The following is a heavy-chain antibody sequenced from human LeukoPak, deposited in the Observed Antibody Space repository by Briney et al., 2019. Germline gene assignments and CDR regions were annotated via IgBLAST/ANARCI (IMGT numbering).Heavy chain of an antibody. CDR1: GFTFSSYS. CDR2: ISSSSSYI. D-gene: IGHD1-26*01. Sequence: GGSLRLSCAASGFTFSSYSMNWVRQAPGNGLEWVSSISSSSSYIYYADSVKGRFTISRDNAKNSLYLQMNSLRAEDTAVYYCARERVGATVLDPWGQGTLVTVSS. CDR3: ARERVGATVLDP. V-gene: IGHV3-21*01. J-gene: IGHJ5*02.